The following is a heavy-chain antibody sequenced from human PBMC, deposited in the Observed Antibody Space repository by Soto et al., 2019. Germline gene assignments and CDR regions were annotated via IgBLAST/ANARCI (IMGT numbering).Heavy chain of an antibody. CDR1: GFTFSSYW. J-gene: IGHJ5*02. CDR3: ARDFGGP. D-gene: IGHD1-26*01. Sequence: EVQLVESGGGLVQPGESLRLSCTASGFTFSSYWMNWVRQAPGKGLEWVGNIKEDGSEKFYVDSVKGRFTISRDNAKNSLYLDMNSLRVEDTAIYFCARDFGGPWGQGTLVTVSS. V-gene: IGHV3-7*05. CDR2: IKEDGSEK.